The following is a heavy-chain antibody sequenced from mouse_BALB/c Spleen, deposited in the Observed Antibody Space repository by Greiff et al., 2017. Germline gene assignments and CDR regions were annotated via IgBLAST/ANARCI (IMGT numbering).Heavy chain of an antibody. J-gene: IGHJ4*01. CDR3: AREDYDDAMDY. V-gene: IGHV5-15*02. Sequence: EVQVVESGGGLVQPGGSRKLSCAASGFTFSDYGMAWVRQAPGKGPEWVAFISNLAYSIYYADTVTGRFTISRENAKNTLYLEMSSLRSEDTAMYYCAREDYDDAMDYWGQGTSVTVSS. CDR2: ISNLAYSI. CDR1: GFTFSDYG. D-gene: IGHD2-4*01.